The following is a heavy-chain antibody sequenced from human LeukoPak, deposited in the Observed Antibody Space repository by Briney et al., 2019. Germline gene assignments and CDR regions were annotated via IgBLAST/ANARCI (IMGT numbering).Heavy chain of an antibody. J-gene: IGHJ4*02. CDR1: GYTFTGYY. Sequence: ASVKVSCKTSGYTFTGYYMHWLRQAPGQKLEWMGWINPNSGGTNYAQNFKGRVTMTRDTSINSAYMELSWLRFDDTAVYYCARIRVSHYDDSSAFHSFDYWGQGTLVAVSS. CDR3: ARIRVSHYDDSSAFHSFDY. CDR2: INPNSGGT. V-gene: IGHV1-2*02. D-gene: IGHD3-22*01.